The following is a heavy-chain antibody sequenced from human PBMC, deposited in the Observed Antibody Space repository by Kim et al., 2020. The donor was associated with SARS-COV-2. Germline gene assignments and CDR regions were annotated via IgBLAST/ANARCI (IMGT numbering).Heavy chain of an antibody. CDR1: GYTFTSYA. Sequence: ASVKVSCKASGYTFTSYAMHWVRQAPGQRLEWMGWINAGNGNTKYSQKFQGRVTITRDTSASTAYMELSSLRSEDTAVYYCARARTRREVIWFGESYPYYFDYWGQGTLVTVSS. V-gene: IGHV1-3*01. CDR2: INAGNGNT. CDR3: ARARTRREVIWFGESYPYYFDY. D-gene: IGHD3-10*01. J-gene: IGHJ4*02.